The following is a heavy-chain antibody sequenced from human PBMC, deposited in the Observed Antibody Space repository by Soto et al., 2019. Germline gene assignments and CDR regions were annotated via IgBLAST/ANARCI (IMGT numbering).Heavy chain of an antibody. Sequence: VQLVESGGGVVQPGRSLRLACAASGFTFSDYAMHWVRQAPGKGLEWVAVVPHDGRNTHYADAVKGRFTISRNSSKNTVSLEMTSLRAEDTAVYYCAKGGRQWMVTSVFNYWGQGALVTVSS. CDR2: VPHDGRNT. CDR1: GFTFSDYA. V-gene: IGHV3-30*18. CDR3: AKGGRQWMVTSVFNY. D-gene: IGHD6-19*01. J-gene: IGHJ4*02.